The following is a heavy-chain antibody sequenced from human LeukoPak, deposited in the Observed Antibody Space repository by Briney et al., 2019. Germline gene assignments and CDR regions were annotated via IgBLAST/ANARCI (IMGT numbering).Heavy chain of an antibody. CDR2: ISGAGGTT. Sequence: GGSLRLSCAVSGFRFSNYAMSWVRQAPGKGLEWVSAISGAGGTTYYVDSVKGRFTISRDNSKNTLSLQMNSLRAEDTAVYYCAKYSSSSVPGDAFDIWGQGTMVTVSS. D-gene: IGHD6-25*01. V-gene: IGHV3-23*01. J-gene: IGHJ3*02. CDR3: AKYSSSSVPGDAFDI. CDR1: GFRFSNYA.